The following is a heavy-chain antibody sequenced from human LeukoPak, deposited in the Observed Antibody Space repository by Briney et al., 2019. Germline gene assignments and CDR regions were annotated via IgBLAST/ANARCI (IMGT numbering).Heavy chain of an antibody. V-gene: IGHV4-34*01. Sequence: PSETLSLTCAVYGGSFSGYYWSWIRQPPGKGLEWIGEITHSGSTNYNPSLKSRVTVSVDTSKNQFSLKLSSVTAADTAVYYCAIHGSGSYKGKLDYWGQGTLVTVSS. J-gene: IGHJ4*02. CDR2: ITHSGST. CDR1: GGSFSGYY. D-gene: IGHD1-26*01. CDR3: AIHGSGSYKGKLDY.